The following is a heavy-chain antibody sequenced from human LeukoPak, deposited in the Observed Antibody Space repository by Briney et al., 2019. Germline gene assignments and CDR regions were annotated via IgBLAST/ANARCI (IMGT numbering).Heavy chain of an antibody. CDR2: ISAYNGNT. CDR3: ARFGSGSYYNIKYYYYYMDV. J-gene: IGHJ6*03. CDR1: GYTFTSYG. V-gene: IGHV1-18*01. Sequence: GASVKVSCKASGYTFTSYGISWVRQAPGQGLEWMGWISAYNGNTNYAQKLQGRVTMTTDTSTSTAYMELRSLRSDDTAAYYCARFGSGSYYNIKYYYYYMDVWGKGTTVTVSS. D-gene: IGHD3-10*01.